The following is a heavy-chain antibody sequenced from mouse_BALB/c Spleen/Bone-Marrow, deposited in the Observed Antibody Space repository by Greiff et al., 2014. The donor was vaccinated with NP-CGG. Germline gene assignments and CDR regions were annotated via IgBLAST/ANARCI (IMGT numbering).Heavy chain of an antibody. V-gene: IGHV14-3*02. D-gene: IGHD1-1*02. Sequence: VKLSCTASGFNIKDTYMHWEKQSPEQGLEWIGMMTRANDYSKYYTELQSKATITTDTSSNIAYLQLRSLTSEDNVIDYCARWWFYVMDYWGQGTSVTVSS. J-gene: IGHJ4*01. CDR2: MTRANDYS. CDR3: ARWWFYVMDY. CDR1: GFNIKDTY.